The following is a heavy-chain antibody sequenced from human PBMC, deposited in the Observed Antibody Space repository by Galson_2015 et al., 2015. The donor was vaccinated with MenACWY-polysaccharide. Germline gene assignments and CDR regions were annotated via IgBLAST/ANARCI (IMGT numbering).Heavy chain of an antibody. D-gene: IGHD3-16*02. Sequence: SVKVSCKASGGTFSSYAMSWVRQAPGQGLEWMGGIIPLFGTPNYAQKFQDRLTITTDESTITAYTELSSLSSEDTGVYYCARAGEEYDYIWGNYRNTQLLNYWGQGTLVTVSS. J-gene: IGHJ4*02. CDR1: GGTFSSYA. CDR3: ARAGEEYDYIWGNYRNTQLLNY. CDR2: IIPLFGTP. V-gene: IGHV1-69*05.